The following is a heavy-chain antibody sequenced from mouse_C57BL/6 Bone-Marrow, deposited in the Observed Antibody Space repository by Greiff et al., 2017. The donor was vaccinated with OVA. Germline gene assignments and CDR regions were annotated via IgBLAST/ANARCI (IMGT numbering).Heavy chain of an antibody. V-gene: IGHV5-15*01. CDR1: GFTFSDYG. CDR3: ARQGYGYDRAAWFAY. J-gene: IGHJ3*01. CDR2: ISNLAYSI. Sequence: EVQLVESGGGLVQPGGSLKLSCAASGFTFSDYGMAWVRQAPRKGPEWVAFISNLAYSIYYADTVTGRFTISRENAKNTLYLEMSSLRSEDTAMYYCARQGYGYDRAAWFAYWGQGTLVTVSA. D-gene: IGHD2-2*01.